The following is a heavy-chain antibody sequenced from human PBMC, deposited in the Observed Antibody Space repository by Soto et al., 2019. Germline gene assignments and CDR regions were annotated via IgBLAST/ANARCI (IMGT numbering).Heavy chain of an antibody. V-gene: IGHV3-30*18. CDR3: AKDSAPILRLGELLQN. J-gene: IGHJ4*02. CDR2: ISYDGSNK. CDR1: GFTFSSYG. Sequence: GGSLRLSCAASGFTFSSYGMHWVRQAPGKGLEWVAVISYDGSNKYYADSVKGRFTISRDNSKNTLYLQMNSLRAEDTAVYYCAKDSAPILRLGELLQNWGQGTLVTVSS. D-gene: IGHD3-16*01.